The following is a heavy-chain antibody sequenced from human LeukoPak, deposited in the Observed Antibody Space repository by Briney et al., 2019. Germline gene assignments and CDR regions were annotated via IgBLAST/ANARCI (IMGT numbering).Heavy chain of an antibody. CDR1: GYTFTGYY. CDR2: INPNSGGT. Sequence: ASVKVSCKASGYTFTGYYMHWVRQAPGQGLEWMGWINPNSGGTNYAQKVQGRVTMTRDTSISTAYMELSRLRSADTAVYYCARVSGSYSSSYAYWGQGTLVTVSS. D-gene: IGHD1-26*01. CDR3: ARVSGSYSSSYAY. J-gene: IGHJ4*02. V-gene: IGHV1-2*02.